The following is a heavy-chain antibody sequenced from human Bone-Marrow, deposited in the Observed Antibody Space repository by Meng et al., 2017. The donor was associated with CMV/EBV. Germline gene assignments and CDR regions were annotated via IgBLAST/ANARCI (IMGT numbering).Heavy chain of an antibody. CDR3: ARCSGSYCSH. V-gene: IGHV1-46*01. CDR2: FNPSGGT. CDR1: GYTFSSHY. Sequence: ASVKVSCKASGYTFSSHYIHWVRQAPGQGLEWMGIFNPSGGTTYAQKFQGRLTLTGDTSTSTVYMDLSSLRSEDTAVYYCARCSGSYCSHWGQGALVTVSS. D-gene: IGHD5-18*01. J-gene: IGHJ4*02.